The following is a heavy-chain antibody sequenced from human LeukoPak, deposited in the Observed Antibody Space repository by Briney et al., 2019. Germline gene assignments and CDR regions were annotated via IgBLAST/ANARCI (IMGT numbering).Heavy chain of an antibody. J-gene: IGHJ5*02. CDR1: GFTFSSYW. V-gene: IGHV3-74*01. D-gene: IGHD2-21*02. CDR3: ARDPAYCGGDCYGRRSRKNWFDP. CDR2: INSDGSST. Sequence: GGSLRLSCAASGFTFSSYWMNWVRQAPGKGLVWVSRINSDGSSTSYADSVKGRYTISRDNAKNTLYLQMNSLRAEDTAVYCCARDPAYCGGDCYGRRSRKNWFDPWGQGTLVTVSS.